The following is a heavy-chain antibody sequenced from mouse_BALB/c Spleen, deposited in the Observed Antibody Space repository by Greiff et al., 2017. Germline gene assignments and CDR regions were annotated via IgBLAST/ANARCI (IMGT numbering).Heavy chain of an antibody. Sequence: VKLVESGPGLVQPSQSLSITCTVSGFSLTSYGVHWVRQSPGKGLEWLGVIWSGGSTDYNAAFISRLSISKDNSKSQVFFKMNSLQANDTAIYYCARVYGNYGYYAMDYWGQGTSVTVSS. D-gene: IGHD2-1*01. CDR1: GFSLTSYG. CDR3: ARVYGNYGYYAMDY. V-gene: IGHV2-2*02. CDR2: IWSGGST. J-gene: IGHJ4*01.